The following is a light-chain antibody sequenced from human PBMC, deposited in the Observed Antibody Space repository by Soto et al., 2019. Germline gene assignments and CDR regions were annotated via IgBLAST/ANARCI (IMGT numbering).Light chain of an antibody. J-gene: IGKJ1*01. CDR3: QQYESSPRT. CDR1: QSVGGS. CDR2: HTS. V-gene: IGKV3-20*01. Sequence: TVLTQSPGTLSLSPGKRATLSCRASQSVGGSLAWYQQRPGQAPRLLVYHTSNRATGIPDGFSASGSGTDFTLTISRLEPEDFAVYYCQQYESSPRTFGQGTKVDIK.